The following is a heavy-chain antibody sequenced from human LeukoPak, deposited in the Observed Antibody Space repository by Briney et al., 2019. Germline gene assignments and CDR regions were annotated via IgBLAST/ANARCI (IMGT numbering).Heavy chain of an antibody. V-gene: IGHV1-69*13. D-gene: IGHD3-16*01. CDR2: IIPIFGTA. Sequence: SVKLSCKASGGTFSSYAISWVRQAPGQGLEWMGGIIPIFGTANYAQKFQGRVTITADESTSTAYMELSSLRSEDTAVYYCARGHDGDYYYYYYMDVWGKGTTVAVSS. J-gene: IGHJ6*03. CDR3: ARGHDGDYYYYYYMDV. CDR1: GGTFSSYA.